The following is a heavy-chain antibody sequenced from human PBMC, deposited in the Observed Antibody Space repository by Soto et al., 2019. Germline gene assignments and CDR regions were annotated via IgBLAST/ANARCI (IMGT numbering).Heavy chain of an antibody. D-gene: IGHD3-22*01. CDR1: GYTFTTHG. CDR2: ISAYNANT. CDR3: ARHYYDTGRYFAY. Sequence: QVQLVQSGAEVKKPGASVKVSCKASGYTFTTHGISWVRQAPGQGLEWFGWISAYNANTNNAQKFLGRVTMTTDTSTSTAYMELGTLRSDATGVYYCARHYYDTGRYFAYCGQVNLVTVSS. J-gene: IGHJ4*02. V-gene: IGHV1-18*01.